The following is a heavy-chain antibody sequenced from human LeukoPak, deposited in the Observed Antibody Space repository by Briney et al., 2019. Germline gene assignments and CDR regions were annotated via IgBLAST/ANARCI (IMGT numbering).Heavy chain of an antibody. Sequence: ASVKVSCKASGYTFTGYYMHWVRQAPGQGLEWMGWIDPKSGDTSYAQKFRGRVTMTRDTSISAAYMELSRLRSDDTAVYYCARLKMAVVGNWGQGTLLTVSS. CDR1: GYTFTGYY. D-gene: IGHD6-19*01. CDR3: ARLKMAVVGN. V-gene: IGHV1-2*02. CDR2: IDPKSGDT. J-gene: IGHJ4*02.